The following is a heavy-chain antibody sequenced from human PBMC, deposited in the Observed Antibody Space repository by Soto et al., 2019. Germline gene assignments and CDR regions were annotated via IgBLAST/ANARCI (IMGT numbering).Heavy chain of an antibody. V-gene: IGHV4-34*01. D-gene: IGHD3-10*01. CDR2: INHSGST. J-gene: IGHJ4*02. CDR3: AGGRAVTGRLDY. CDR1: GGSFSGYY. Sequence: QVQLQQWGAGLLKPSETLSLTCAVYGGSFSGYYWSWIRQPPGKGLEWIGEINHSGSTNYNPSLKRRGTILVDPAKNQFSLKLSSVTAAGTGVYYWAGGRAVTGRLDYWGQGTLVTVSS.